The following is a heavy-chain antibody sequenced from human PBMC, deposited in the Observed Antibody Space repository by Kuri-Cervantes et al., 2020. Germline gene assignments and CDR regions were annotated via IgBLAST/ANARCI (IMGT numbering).Heavy chain of an antibody. CDR2: ISSSSSYI. Sequence: GESLKISCAASGFTFSSNAMHWVRQAPGKGLEWVSSISSSSSYIYYADSVKGRFTISRDNAKNSLYLQMNSLRAEDTAVYYCARVFDLWGRGTLVTVSS. V-gene: IGHV3-21*01. J-gene: IGHJ2*01. CDR1: GFTFSSNA. CDR3: ARVFDL.